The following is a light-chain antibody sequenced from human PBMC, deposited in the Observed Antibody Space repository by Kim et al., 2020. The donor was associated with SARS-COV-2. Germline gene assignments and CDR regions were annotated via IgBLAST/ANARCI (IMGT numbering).Light chain of an antibody. CDR1: NIGSNS. J-gene: IGLJ1*01. CDR3: QVWVSGSDHQV. V-gene: IGLV3-21*04. Sequence: SYELTQPPSVSVAPGQTARITCGGNNIGSNSVHWYQQKPGQAPVLVIYYDSDRPSGIPERFSGSKSASTATLTISRVEAGDEADYYCQVWVSGSDHQVFGGGTKVTVL. CDR2: YDS.